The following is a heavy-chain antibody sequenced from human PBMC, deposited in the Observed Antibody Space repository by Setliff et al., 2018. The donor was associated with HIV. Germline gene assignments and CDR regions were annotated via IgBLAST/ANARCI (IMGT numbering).Heavy chain of an antibody. CDR3: ARESGVPGYYYYYYMDV. CDR1: GGSISSYY. CDR2: IYTIGSV. V-gene: IGHV4-4*09. J-gene: IGHJ6*03. D-gene: IGHD3-3*01. Sequence: SETLSLTCTVSGGSISSYYWSWIRQPPGKGLEWIGYIYTIGSVNYNPSLNSRVTISVDTSKNQFSMKLSSVTAADTAVYYCARESGVPGYYYYYYMDVWGKGTTVTVSS.